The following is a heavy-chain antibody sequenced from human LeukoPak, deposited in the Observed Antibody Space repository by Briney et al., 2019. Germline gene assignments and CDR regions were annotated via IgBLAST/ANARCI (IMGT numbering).Heavy chain of an antibody. J-gene: IGHJ4*01. CDR1: GGSISSGGYY. D-gene: IGHD2-15*01. Sequence: KPSETLSLTRTVSGGSISSGGYYWSWIRQHPGKGLEWIGYIYYSGSTYYNPSLKSRVTISVDTSKNQFSLKLSSVTAADTAVYYCARGLKGDCSGGSCYPHFDYWGHGTLVTVSS. CDR2: IYYSGST. V-gene: IGHV4-31*03. CDR3: ARGLKGDCSGGSCYPHFDY.